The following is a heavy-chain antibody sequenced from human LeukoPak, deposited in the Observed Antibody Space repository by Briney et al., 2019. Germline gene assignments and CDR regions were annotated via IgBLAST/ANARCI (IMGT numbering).Heavy chain of an antibody. Sequence: GESLKISCKGSGYSFTSYWIGWVRQMPGKGLEWMGIIYPGDSDTRYSPSFQGQVTISADKSISTAYLQWSSLKASDTAMYYCARLGSEPDYGDNLNWFDPWGQGTLVTVPS. CDR3: ARLGSEPDYGDNLNWFDP. CDR2: IYPGDSDT. V-gene: IGHV5-51*01. D-gene: IGHD4-17*01. CDR1: GYSFTSYW. J-gene: IGHJ5*02.